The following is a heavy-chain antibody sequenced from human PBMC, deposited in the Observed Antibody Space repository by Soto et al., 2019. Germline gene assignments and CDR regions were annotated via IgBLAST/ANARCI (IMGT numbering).Heavy chain of an antibody. CDR2: INPNSGGT. CDR3: TRSYCSGNSCYSNDAFDI. D-gene: IGHD2-15*01. J-gene: IGHJ3*02. CDR1: GYTFTGYY. Sequence: QVQLVQSGAEVKKPGASVKVSCKASGYTFTGYYMHWVRQAPGQGLEWMGWINPNSGGTNYAQKFQGWVTMTRDTSISTAYMGLSRLRSDDTAVYYCTRSYCSGNSCYSNDAFDIWGQGTMVTVSS. V-gene: IGHV1-2*04.